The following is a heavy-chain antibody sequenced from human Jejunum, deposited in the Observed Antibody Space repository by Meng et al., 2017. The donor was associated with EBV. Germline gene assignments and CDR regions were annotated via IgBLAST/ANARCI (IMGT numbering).Heavy chain of an antibody. Sequence: HVQLVQSGADVTRPGAPVKVSYKASGYAFINSGISWVRQAPGQGLEWMGWISVYRGNTNYAQRFQDRVTLTTNTSTSTVYMELRSLTSDDTAVYYCARDRSNSDYWGQGTLVTVSS. CDR3: ARDRSNSDY. D-gene: IGHD5-24*01. J-gene: IGHJ4*02. V-gene: IGHV1-18*01. CDR2: ISVYRGNT. CDR1: GYAFINSG.